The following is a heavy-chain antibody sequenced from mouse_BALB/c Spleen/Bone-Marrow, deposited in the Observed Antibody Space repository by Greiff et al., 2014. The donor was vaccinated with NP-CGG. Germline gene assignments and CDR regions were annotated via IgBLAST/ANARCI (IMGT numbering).Heavy chain of an antibody. D-gene: IGHD3-1*01. CDR3: ARNHRGYYIDY. CDR1: GFSLTTYG. V-gene: IGHV2-2*02. Sequence: QVQLQQPGPGLVQPSQSLSITCTVSGFSLTTYGVHWVRQSPGKGLEWLGVIWTGGSTDYNAAFISRLSISKDNSKSQVFFEMNSLQANDTAIYYCARNHRGYYIDYWGQGTTLTVSS. CDR2: IWTGGST. J-gene: IGHJ2*01.